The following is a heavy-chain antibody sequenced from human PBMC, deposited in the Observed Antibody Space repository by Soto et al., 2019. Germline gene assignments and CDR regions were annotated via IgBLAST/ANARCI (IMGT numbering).Heavy chain of an antibody. CDR3: ARGGIPRQNWFDP. V-gene: IGHV4-59*11. J-gene: IGHJ5*02. CDR1: GGSITSHF. D-gene: IGHD2-2*02. Sequence: PSETLSLTCSVSGGSITSHFWNWIRQPPGKGLEWIAYFKYGGSPSYNPSLQSRVTVSSDTLRDQFSLKLNSVTAADTAVYYCARGGIPRQNWFDPWGTGTLVTVS. CDR2: FKYGGSP.